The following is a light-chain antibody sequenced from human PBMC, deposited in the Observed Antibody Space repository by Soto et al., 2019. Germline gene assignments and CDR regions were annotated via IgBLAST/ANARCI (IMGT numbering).Light chain of an antibody. V-gene: IGKV2-30*01. J-gene: IGKJ1*01. CDR1: QSLVYTNGNTY. Sequence: DVVVTQSPLSLPVTLGQPASISCRSSQSLVYTNGNTYLAWFQQRPGQSPSRLIYKVSIRDSGVQDRFSGSESGTEFTLTISRVEAEDVGVYYCMQGTPWPRTFGQGTKVEI. CDR2: KVS. CDR3: MQGTPWPRT.